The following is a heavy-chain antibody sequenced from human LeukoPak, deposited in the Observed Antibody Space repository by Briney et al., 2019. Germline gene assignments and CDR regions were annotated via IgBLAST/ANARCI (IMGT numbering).Heavy chain of an antibody. V-gene: IGHV3-11*06. CDR1: GFTFSDYY. Sequence: GGSLRLSCAASGFTFSDYYMSWIRQAPGKGLEWLSYISSSGSYTNYADSVKGRFTISRDNAKNSLYLQMNSLRAEDTAVYYCARSTYGEYGFDYWGQGTLVAVSS. D-gene: IGHD4-17*01. J-gene: IGHJ4*02. CDR2: ISSSGSYT. CDR3: ARSTYGEYGFDY.